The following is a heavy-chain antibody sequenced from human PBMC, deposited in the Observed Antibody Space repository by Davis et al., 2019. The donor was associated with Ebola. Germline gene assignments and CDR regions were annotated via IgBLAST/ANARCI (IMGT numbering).Heavy chain of an antibody. CDR2: SRNKANSYAT. CDR1: GLTFSGSA. J-gene: IGHJ4*02. CDR3: TSPVGTADY. Sequence: SLKLHCAASGLTFSGSAMHWVRQASGTGLAWVGRSRNKANSYATAYAASVKGRFTISRDDSKNTAYLQMNSLKTEDTAVYYCTSPVGTADYWGQGTLVTVSS. D-gene: IGHD4-23*01. V-gene: IGHV3-73*01.